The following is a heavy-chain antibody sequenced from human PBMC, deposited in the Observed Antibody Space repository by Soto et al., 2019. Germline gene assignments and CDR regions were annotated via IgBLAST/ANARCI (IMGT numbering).Heavy chain of an antibody. CDR3: ARLIHCKTTSCSFDY. D-gene: IGHD2-2*01. CDR2: VYYSGTT. J-gene: IGHJ4*02. V-gene: IGHV4-39*01. Sequence: QLQLQESGPGLVKPSETLSLTCTVSGGSISSSSYYWAWVRQPPGKGLEWIGSVYYSGTTYYNPSLKSRVTISGDTSKNQFSLTLSSVTAADTAVFYCARLIHCKTTSCSFDYWGQGTLVTVSS. CDR1: GGSISSSSYY.